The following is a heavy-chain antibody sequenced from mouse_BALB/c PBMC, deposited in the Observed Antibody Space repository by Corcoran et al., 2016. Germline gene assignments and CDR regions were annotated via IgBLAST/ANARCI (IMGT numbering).Heavy chain of an antibody. CDR2: FYPRSGSI. V-gene: IGHV1-62-2*01. J-gene: IGHJ3*01. CDR1: GYTFTEYV. CDR3: AGHSYSKYYWFAY. D-gene: IGHD2-14*01. Sequence: PLPPSVPAVVKPGTSVTLSCKASGYTFTEYVIHWVKQRSGPGLEWIGWFYPRSGSIKYNEQFRDKATLTADKSSSTVYMELSRLTSEDSAVYFCAGHSYSKYYWFAYWGQGTLVTVSA.